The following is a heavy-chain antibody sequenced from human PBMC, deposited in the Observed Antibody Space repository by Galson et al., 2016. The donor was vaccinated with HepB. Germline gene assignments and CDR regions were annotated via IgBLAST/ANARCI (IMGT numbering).Heavy chain of an antibody. J-gene: IGHJ2*01. CDR1: GFTFSSYA. V-gene: IGHV3-23*01. CDR3: AKDRQWLTLRSYWYFDR. CDR2: ISGSGGST. D-gene: IGHD6-19*01. Sequence: SLRLSCAASGFTFSSYAMSWVRQAPGKGLEWVSAISGSGGSTYYADSVKGRFTISRDNSKKTLFLPLNSLRVEGTAVYFCAKDRQWLTLRSYWYFDRWGRGTQVTVS.